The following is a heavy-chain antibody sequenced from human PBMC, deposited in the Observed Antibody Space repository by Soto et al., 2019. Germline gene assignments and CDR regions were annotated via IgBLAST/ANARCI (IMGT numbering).Heavy chain of an antibody. CDR3: ARDVHSSWYYFDY. D-gene: IGHD6-13*01. J-gene: IGHJ4*02. CDR2: ISSSGSSI. CDR1: GFTFSSYE. Sequence: EVQLVESGGGLVQPGGSLRLSCAASGFTFSSYEMNWVRQAPGKGLEWVSYISSSGSSIYYADSVKGRFTISRDNAKNSLYLKMNSLRAEDTAVYYCARDVHSSWYYFDYWGQGTLVTVSS. V-gene: IGHV3-48*03.